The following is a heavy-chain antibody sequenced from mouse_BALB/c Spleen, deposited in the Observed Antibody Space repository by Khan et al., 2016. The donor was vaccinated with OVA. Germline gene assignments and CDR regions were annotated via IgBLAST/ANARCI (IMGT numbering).Heavy chain of an antibody. CDR3: ARRSV. CDR1: GYSITSDYA. V-gene: IGHV3-2*02. Sequence: EVQLQESGPGLVKPSPSLSLSCTVTGYSITSDYAWNWIRQFPGNKLEWVGYITYSGSTCYNPSLKNRISITLDTSKNTPFLQLNSLTTEDTATYFCARRSVWGAGTTVTVSS. J-gene: IGHJ1*01. CDR2: ITYSGST.